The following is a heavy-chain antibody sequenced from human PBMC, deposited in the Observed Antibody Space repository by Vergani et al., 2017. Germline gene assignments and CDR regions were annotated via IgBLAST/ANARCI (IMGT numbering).Heavy chain of an antibody. V-gene: IGHV1-46*03. CDR1: GYTFSNYY. Sequence: QVQVVQSGAEVKKSGASVKVSCKTSGYTFSNYYMHWVRQAPGQGLEWMGIINPSGGHTNYEQKFQGRVTMTRDTSTSTVYIVLSGLRAVDTATYYCARGGYGILTGYRYWGQGTLVTVSA. D-gene: IGHD3-9*01. CDR3: ARGGYGILTGYRY. CDR2: INPSGGHT. J-gene: IGHJ4*02.